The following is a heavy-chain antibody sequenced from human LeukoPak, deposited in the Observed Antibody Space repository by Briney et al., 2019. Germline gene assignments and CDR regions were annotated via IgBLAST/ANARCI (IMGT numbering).Heavy chain of an antibody. V-gene: IGHV3-74*01. CDR3: AREGALGYGHYTYDY. Sequence: PGGSLRLSCAASGFTFSDYWMHWVRQAPGKGLVWVSRINSDGRNIRYADSVKGRFTISRDNDKNPLYLQMNSLTPEDTAVYYCAREGALGYGHYTYDYWGQGTLVTVSS. CDR1: GFTFSDYW. D-gene: IGHD4-17*01. CDR2: INSDGRNI. J-gene: IGHJ4*02.